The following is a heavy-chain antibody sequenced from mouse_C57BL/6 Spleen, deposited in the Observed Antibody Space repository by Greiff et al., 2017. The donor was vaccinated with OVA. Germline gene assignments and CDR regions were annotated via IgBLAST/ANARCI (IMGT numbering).Heavy chain of an antibody. CDR2: IWTGGGT. V-gene: IGHV2-9-1*01. CDR3: ARHYYYGSSLYYFDY. Sequence: VQLVESGPGLVAPSQSLSITCTVSGFSLTSYAISWVRQPPGKGLEWLGVIWTGGGTNYNSALNSRLSISKDNTKSQVFLKMNSLQTDDTARYYCARHYYYGSSLYYFDYWGQGTTLTVSS. CDR1: GFSLTSYA. D-gene: IGHD1-1*01. J-gene: IGHJ2*01.